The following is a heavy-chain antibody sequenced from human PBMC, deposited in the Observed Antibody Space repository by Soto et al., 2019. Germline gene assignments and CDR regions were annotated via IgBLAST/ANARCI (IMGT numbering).Heavy chain of an antibody. CDR2: ISVCNGNT. CDR3: GRDGSGGIIDS. CDR1: GYTFTGYG. D-gene: IGHD2-15*01. J-gene: IGHJ3*01. V-gene: IGHV1-18*01. Sequence: QVQLVQSGAEVKKPGASVKVSCKTSGYTFTGYGINWVRQAPGHGLEWMGWISVCNGNTKYGQNIQDRVIMTTDTSTSTAYMELRSLRSADTAVYFCGRDGSGGIIDSWGPGTMLIVSS.